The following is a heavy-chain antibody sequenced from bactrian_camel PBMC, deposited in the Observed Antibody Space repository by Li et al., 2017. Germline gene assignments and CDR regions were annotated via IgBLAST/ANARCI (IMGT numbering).Heavy chain of an antibody. Sequence: DVQLVESGGGSVQAGGSLRLSCVVSGFTASRHCMGWFRQAPGKEREGVAAIDYDGDTTYRTAVKGRFNISQDNAKNTDYLQMDSLKLGDSATYYCSAAGRLSTQSSKGGDCYGWQGNYWGRGTQVTVS. V-gene: IGHV3S40*01. D-gene: IGHD1*01. J-gene: IGHJ4*01. CDR1: GFTASRHC. CDR2: IDYDGDTT. CDR3: SAAGRLSTQSSKGGDCYGWQGNY.